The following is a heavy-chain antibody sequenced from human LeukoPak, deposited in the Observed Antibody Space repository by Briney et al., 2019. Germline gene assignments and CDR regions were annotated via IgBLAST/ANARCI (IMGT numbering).Heavy chain of an antibody. J-gene: IGHJ3*02. CDR2: IIPIFGTA. CDR1: GGTFSSYA. V-gene: IGHV1-69*01. CDR3: ARGPPSFVVVPAAIWAFDI. Sequence: SVKVSCKASGGTFSSYAISWVRQAPGQGLEWMGGIIPIFGTANYAQKFQGRVTITADESTSTAYMELSSLRSEDTAVYYCARGPPSFVVVPAAIWAFDIWGQGTMVTVSS. D-gene: IGHD2-2*02.